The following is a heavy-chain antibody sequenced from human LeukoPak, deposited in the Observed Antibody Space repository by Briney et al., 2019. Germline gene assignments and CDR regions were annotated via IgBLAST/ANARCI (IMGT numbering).Heavy chain of an antibody. CDR3: ARGVVIAPQTFDY. CDR2: IFYSGST. D-gene: IGHD2-21*01. Sequence: SETLSLTCTVSGGSISTSNYYWGWIRQPPGKGLEWIGNIFYSGSTYYNPSLKSRVTISVDTSKNQFSLKLSSVTAADTAVYYCARGVVIAPQTFDYWGQGTLVTASS. V-gene: IGHV4-39*07. J-gene: IGHJ4*02. CDR1: GGSISTSNYY.